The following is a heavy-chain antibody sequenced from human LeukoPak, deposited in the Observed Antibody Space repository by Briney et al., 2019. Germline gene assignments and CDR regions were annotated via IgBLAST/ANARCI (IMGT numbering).Heavy chain of an antibody. CDR2: IGGAGAVK. J-gene: IGHJ3*02. Sequence: GGSLRLSCAASGFTFNNYAMTWVRQAPGKGLEWVSGIGGAGAVKYYADSVKGRFTISRDNSKNTLYLQMNSLRAEDTAVYYCAKVKQWLARSAFDIWGQGTMVTVSS. V-gene: IGHV3-23*01. CDR3: AKVKQWLARSAFDI. CDR1: GFTFNNYA. D-gene: IGHD6-19*01.